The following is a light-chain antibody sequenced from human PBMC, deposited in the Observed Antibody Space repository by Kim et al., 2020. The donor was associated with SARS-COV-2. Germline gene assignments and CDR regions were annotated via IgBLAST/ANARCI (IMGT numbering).Light chain of an antibody. J-gene: IGKJ5*01. CDR3: QQYHNLPF. V-gene: IGKV1-33*01. CDR1: QNINNY. CDR2: HAS. Sequence: IQMTQSPSSLSASVGDKVTISCRASQNINNYVNWYQQKPGKAPKLLIYHASNLETGVPSRFSGSGSGTDFTFIISNLQPEDIATYYCQQYHNLPFFGQGTRLEIK.